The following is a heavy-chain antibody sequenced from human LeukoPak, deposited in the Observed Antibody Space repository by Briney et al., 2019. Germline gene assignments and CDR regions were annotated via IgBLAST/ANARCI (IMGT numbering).Heavy chain of an antibody. J-gene: IGHJ3*02. CDR3: ARGRGYGGNYLRAFDI. CDR1: GGSIGSYF. V-gene: IGHV4-59*08. D-gene: IGHD1-26*01. CDR2: DSGST. Sequence: SETLSLTCTVSGGSIGSYFWSWIRQPPGKGLEWIGYDSGSTKYNPSLKSRVTISVDTSKNQFSLKLSSVTAAETAVYYCARGRGYGGNYLRAFDIWGQGTMVSVSS.